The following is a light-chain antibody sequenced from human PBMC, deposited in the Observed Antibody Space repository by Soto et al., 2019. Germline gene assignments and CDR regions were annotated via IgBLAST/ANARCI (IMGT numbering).Light chain of an antibody. CDR2: GAS. CDR1: QSIGSN. J-gene: IGKJ2*01. CDR3: QQYDYTPS. Sequence: EIVMTQSPATLSVSPGERAALSCRASQSIGSNLAWYQQKPGQAPRLLIYGASTRVTSIPARLSGSGSGTEFTLSISSLQSEDFAVYYCQQYDYTPSFGQGTKLEI. V-gene: IGKV3-15*01.